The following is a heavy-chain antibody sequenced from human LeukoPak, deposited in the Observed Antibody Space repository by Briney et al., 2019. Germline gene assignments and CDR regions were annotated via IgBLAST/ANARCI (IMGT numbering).Heavy chain of an antibody. Sequence: SETLSLTCAVSGGSISSGGYSWSWIRQPPGKGLEWVGYIYHSGSTYYNPSLKSRVTISVDRSKNQFSLKLSSVTAADTAVYYCARVSDYYDSSGYYRVDPWGQGTLVTVSS. V-gene: IGHV4-30-2*01. CDR3: ARVSDYYDSSGYYRVDP. D-gene: IGHD3-22*01. CDR2: IYHSGST. CDR1: GGSISSGGYS. J-gene: IGHJ5*02.